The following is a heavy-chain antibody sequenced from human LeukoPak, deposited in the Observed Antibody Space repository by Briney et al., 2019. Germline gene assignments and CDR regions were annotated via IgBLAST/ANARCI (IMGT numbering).Heavy chain of an antibody. CDR3: ARDIEYSSSSLGY. J-gene: IGHJ4*02. CDR2: ISGSGGST. D-gene: IGHD6-6*01. V-gene: IGHV3-23*01. Sequence: PGGSLRLSCAASGFTFSSYAMSWVRQAPGKGLEWVSAISGSGGSTYYADSVKGRFTISRDNSKNTLYLQMNSLRSEDTAVYYCARDIEYSSSSLGYWGQGTLVTVSS. CDR1: GFTFSSYA.